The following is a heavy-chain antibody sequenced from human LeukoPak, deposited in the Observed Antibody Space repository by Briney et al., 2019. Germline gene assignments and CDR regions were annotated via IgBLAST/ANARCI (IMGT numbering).Heavy chain of an antibody. CDR2: IYYSGST. V-gene: IGHV4-39*07. Sequence: SETLSLTCTVSGGSISSSSYYWGWIRQPPGKGLEWIGSIYYSGSTYYNPSLKSRVTISVDTSKNQFSLKLSSVTAADTAVYYCASWGGRLGELSRPYYFDYWGQGTLVTVSS. D-gene: IGHD3-16*02. J-gene: IGHJ4*02. CDR3: ASWGGRLGELSRPYYFDY. CDR1: GGSISSSSYY.